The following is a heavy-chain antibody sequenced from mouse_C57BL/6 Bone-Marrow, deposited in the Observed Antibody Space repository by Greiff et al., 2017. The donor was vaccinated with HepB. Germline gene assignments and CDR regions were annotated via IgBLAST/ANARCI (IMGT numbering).Heavy chain of an antibody. CDR1: GYAFSSYW. J-gene: IGHJ2*01. CDR3: ASMIREYYFDY. V-gene: IGHV1-80*01. Sequence: QVQLQQSGAELVKPGASVKISCKASGYAFSSYWMNWVKQRPGKGLEWIGQIYPGDGDTNYNGKFKGKATLTADKSSSTAYMQLSSLTSEDSAVYFCASMIREYYFDYWGQGTTLTVSS. D-gene: IGHD2-4*01. CDR2: IYPGDGDT.